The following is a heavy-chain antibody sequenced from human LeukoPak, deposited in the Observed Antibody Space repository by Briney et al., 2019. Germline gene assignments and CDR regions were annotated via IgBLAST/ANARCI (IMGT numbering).Heavy chain of an antibody. CDR3: ARDPRPGLLWFGESPNWFDP. CDR1: GYTFTSYY. V-gene: IGHV1-46*01. Sequence: ASVKVSCKASGYTFTSYYMHWVRQAPGQGLEWMGIINPSGGSTSYAQKLQGRVTMTTDTSTSTAYMELRSLRSDDTAVYYCARDPRPGLLWFGESPNWFDPWGQGTLVTVSS. J-gene: IGHJ5*02. CDR2: INPSGGST. D-gene: IGHD3-10*01.